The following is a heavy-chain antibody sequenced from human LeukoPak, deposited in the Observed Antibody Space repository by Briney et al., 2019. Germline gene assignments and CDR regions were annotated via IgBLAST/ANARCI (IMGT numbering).Heavy chain of an antibody. J-gene: IGHJ4*02. CDR3: ARGGTSYYDSSGYYNY. CDR2: IYYSGST. D-gene: IGHD3-22*01. CDR1: GGSISSCY. Sequence: PSETLSLTCTVSGGSISSCYWCWIRQPPGKGLEWIGYIYYSGSTNYNPSLKSRVTISVDTSKNQFSLKLSSVTAADTAVYYCARGGTSYYDSSGYYNYWGQGTLVTVSS. V-gene: IGHV4-59*01.